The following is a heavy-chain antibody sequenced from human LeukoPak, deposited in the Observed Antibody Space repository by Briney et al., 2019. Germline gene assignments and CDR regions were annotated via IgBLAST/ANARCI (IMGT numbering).Heavy chain of an antibody. CDR1: GFTFSSYG. Sequence: GGSLRLSCAASGFTFSSYGMRWVRQAPGKGLEWVAVIWYDGSNKYYADSVKGRFTISRDNSKNTLYLQMNSLRAEDTAVYYCARAPAYSGSYYDDYWGQGTLVTVSS. V-gene: IGHV3-33*01. D-gene: IGHD1-26*01. J-gene: IGHJ4*02. CDR2: IWYDGSNK. CDR3: ARAPAYSGSYYDDY.